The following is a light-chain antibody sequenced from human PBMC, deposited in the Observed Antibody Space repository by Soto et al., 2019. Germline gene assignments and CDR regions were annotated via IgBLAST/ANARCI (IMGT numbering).Light chain of an antibody. CDR1: QVISSD. V-gene: IGKV1-9*01. Sequence: LTQSPGTLSLSPGERATLSCRASQVISSDLAWYQQKAGKAPKLLIYDASSLQRGVPLRFSGRGSGTEFTLTINSLQPEDFATYYCQQLKSYPITFGQGTRLEIK. CDR3: QQLKSYPIT. J-gene: IGKJ5*01. CDR2: DAS.